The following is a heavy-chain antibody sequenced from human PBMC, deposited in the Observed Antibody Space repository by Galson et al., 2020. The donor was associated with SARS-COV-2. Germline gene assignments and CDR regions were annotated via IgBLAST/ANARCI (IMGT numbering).Heavy chain of an antibody. Sequence: ASVKVSCKAAGYTFDSYGVSWVRQAPGQGLEWMGWINAYNGNTNYEPKFQGRVILATDSSTNTASMELRSLRSDDTAVYYCARGGVMATIVSRVFAGDFWGQGTLVTVSS. D-gene: IGHD5-12*01. CDR3: ARGGVMATIVSRVFAGDF. CDR1: GYTFDSYG. V-gene: IGHV1-18*01. CDR2: INAYNGNT. J-gene: IGHJ4*02.